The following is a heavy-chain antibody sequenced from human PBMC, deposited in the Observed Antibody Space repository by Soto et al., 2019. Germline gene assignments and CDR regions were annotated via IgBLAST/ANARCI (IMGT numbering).Heavy chain of an antibody. Sequence: SVKVSCKASGGTFSSYAISWVRQAPGQGLGWMGGIIPIFGTANYAQKFQGRVTITADESTSTAYMELSSLRSEDTAVYYCASALGYCSSTSCPDPYYYYYGMDVWGQGTTVTVSS. CDR1: GGTFSSYA. J-gene: IGHJ6*02. CDR3: ASALGYCSSTSCPDPYYYYYGMDV. CDR2: IIPIFGTA. V-gene: IGHV1-69*13. D-gene: IGHD2-2*01.